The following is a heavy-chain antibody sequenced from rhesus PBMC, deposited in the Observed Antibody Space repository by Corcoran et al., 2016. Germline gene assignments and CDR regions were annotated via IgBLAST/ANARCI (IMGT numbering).Heavy chain of an antibody. CDR2: VRGNSAST. J-gene: IGHJ6*01. D-gene: IGHD5-12*01. Sequence: QVQLQESGPGLVKPSETLSLTCTVSGGSISGYCNWDCIRQSPGKGLEWTGAVRGNSASTHYNPSRKSRVTISQATSKKQFSLRLTSVTAADTAVYYCARQGYTYHLGGLDSWGQGVVVTVSS. V-gene: IGHV4-143*01. CDR1: GGSISGYCN. CDR3: ARQGYTYHLGGLDS.